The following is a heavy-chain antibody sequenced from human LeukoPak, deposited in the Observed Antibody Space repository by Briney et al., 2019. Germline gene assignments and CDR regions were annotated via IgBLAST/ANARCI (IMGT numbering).Heavy chain of an antibody. J-gene: IGHJ4*02. D-gene: IGHD6-25*01. CDR2: ISGSGAGT. Sequence: GGPLRLSCAASGFTFSSYAMSWVRQAPGKGLEWVSGISGSGAGTYYADSVKGRFTISRDNSKNTLYLQMNSLRAEDTAVYYCAKLGYSSAGLDYWGQGTLVTVSS. V-gene: IGHV3-23*01. CDR3: AKLGYSSAGLDY. CDR1: GFTFSSYA.